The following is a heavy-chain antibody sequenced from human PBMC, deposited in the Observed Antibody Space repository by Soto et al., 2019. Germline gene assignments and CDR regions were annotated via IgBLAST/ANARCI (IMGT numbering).Heavy chain of an antibody. CDR3: TRLDIVVVPAVSPDGGDYYMDV. CDR2: IRSKANSYAT. V-gene: IGHV3-73*01. CDR1: GFTFSGSA. Sequence: GGSLRLSCAASGFTFSGSAMHWVRQASGKGLEWVGRIRSKANSYATAYAASVKGRFTISRDDSKNTAYLQMNSLKTEDTAVYYCTRLDIVVVPAVSPDGGDYYMDVWGKGTTVTVSS. D-gene: IGHD2-2*03. J-gene: IGHJ6*03.